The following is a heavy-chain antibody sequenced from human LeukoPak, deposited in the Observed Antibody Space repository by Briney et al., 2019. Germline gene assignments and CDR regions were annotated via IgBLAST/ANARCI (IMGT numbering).Heavy chain of an antibody. D-gene: IGHD1-1*01. V-gene: IGHV4-39*07. J-gene: IGHJ5*02. CDR1: GGSISSSSYY. CDR3: AGELERNNWFDP. Sequence: SETLSLTCTVSGGSISSSSYYWGWIRQPPGKGLEWIGSIYYSGSTYYNPSLKSRVTISVDTSKNQFSLKLSSVTAADTAVYYCAGELERNNWFDPWGQGTLVTVSS. CDR2: IYYSGST.